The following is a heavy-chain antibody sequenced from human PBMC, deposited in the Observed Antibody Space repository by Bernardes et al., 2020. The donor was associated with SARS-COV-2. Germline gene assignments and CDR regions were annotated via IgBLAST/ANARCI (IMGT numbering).Heavy chain of an antibody. Sequence: AAVKASCKVSGYTLTALSMHWVRQAPGKGLEWMGGFDPEDGETIYAQKFQGRVTMTEDTSTDTAYMELSSLRSEDTAVYYCATIPSNWGSSYSGWYFDLWGRGTLVTVSS. V-gene: IGHV1-24*01. CDR1: GYTLTALS. CDR2: FDPEDGET. J-gene: IGHJ2*01. CDR3: ATIPSNWGSSYSGWYFDL. D-gene: IGHD7-27*01.